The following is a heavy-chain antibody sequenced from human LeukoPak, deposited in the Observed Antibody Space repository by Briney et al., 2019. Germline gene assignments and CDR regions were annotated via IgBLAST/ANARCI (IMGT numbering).Heavy chain of an antibody. D-gene: IGHD1-1*01. CDR2: ISAYNGNA. CDR3: ARVWWNDVSEWFDP. Sequence: ASVKVSCKASGYTFTSYGISWVRQAPGQGLEWMGWISAYNGNANYAQKLQGRVTMTTDTSTSTAYMELRSLRSDDTAVYYCARVWWNDVSEWFDPRGQGTLVTVSS. J-gene: IGHJ5*02. V-gene: IGHV1-18*04. CDR1: GYTFTSYG.